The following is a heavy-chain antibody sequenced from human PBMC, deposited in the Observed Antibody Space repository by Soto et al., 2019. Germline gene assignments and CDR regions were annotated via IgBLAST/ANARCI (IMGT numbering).Heavy chain of an antibody. Sequence: GGSLRLSCAASGFTFSSYAMSWVRQAPGKGLEWVSAFSGCVVSTYYADSVKGRFTISRDNSKNTLFLQMNSLRAEDTAVYYCAKDGERYYDSSGYVAPQDYWGQGTLVTVSS. J-gene: IGHJ4*02. V-gene: IGHV3-23*01. D-gene: IGHD3-22*01. CDR3: AKDGERYYDSSGYVAPQDY. CDR1: GFTFSSYA. CDR2: FSGCVVST.